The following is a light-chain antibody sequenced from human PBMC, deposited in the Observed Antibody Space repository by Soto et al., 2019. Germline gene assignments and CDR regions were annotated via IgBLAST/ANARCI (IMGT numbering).Light chain of an antibody. Sequence: EIVLTQSPGTLSLSPGERATLSCRASQSVSSSYLAWYQRKPGQAPRLLIYGASSRATGIPDRFSGSGSGTDFTLTISRLEPQDCAVYYCQQYSISPPVTFGQGTRLEIK. V-gene: IGKV3-20*01. J-gene: IGKJ5*01. CDR1: QSVSSSY. CDR2: GAS. CDR3: QQYSISPPVT.